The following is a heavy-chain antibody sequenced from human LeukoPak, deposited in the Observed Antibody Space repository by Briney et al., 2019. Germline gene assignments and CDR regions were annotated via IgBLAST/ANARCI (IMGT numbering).Heavy chain of an antibody. CDR1: GYSFTSYW. Sequence: GESLKISCKGSGYSFTSYWIGWVRQMPGKGLEWMGIIYPGDSDTRYSPSFQGQVTISADKSISTAYLQWSSLKASDTAMYYCARRGGYCTNGVCYTETYFDYWGQGTLVTVSS. V-gene: IGHV5-51*01. J-gene: IGHJ4*02. CDR3: ARRGGYCTNGVCYTETYFDY. D-gene: IGHD2-8*01. CDR2: IYPGDSDT.